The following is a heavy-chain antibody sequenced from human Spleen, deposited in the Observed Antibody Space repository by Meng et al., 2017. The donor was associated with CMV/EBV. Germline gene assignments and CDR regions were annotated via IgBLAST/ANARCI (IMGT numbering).Heavy chain of an antibody. Sequence: LSLTCTVSGGSISSAGYYWSWIRQHPEKGLEWIGYIYYSGSTYYNPSLKSRVTISIDTSKNQFSLKLTSVTAADTAVYYCARERGSNYAFDYWGQGTLVTVSS. CDR2: IYYSGST. J-gene: IGHJ4*02. CDR1: GGSISSAGYY. CDR3: ARERGSNYAFDY. V-gene: IGHV4-31*03. D-gene: IGHD4-11*01.